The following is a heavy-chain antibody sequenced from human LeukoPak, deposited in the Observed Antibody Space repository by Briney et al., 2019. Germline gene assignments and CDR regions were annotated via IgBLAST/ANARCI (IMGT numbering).Heavy chain of an antibody. Sequence: PSETLSLTCTVSGVSISSSYSCWGWIRQPPGMGLEWIGSIYYTGNTYYNASLKSQVSISIDTSKSQFSLKPTSVTAADTAVYYCARQTGSGLFILPGGQGTLVTVSS. CDR1: GVSISSSYSC. CDR2: IYYTGNT. V-gene: IGHV4-39*01. D-gene: IGHD3/OR15-3a*01. CDR3: ARQTGSGLFILP. J-gene: IGHJ4*02.